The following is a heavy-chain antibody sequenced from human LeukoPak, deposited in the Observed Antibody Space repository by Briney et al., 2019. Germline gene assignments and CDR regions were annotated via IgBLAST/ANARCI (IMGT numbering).Heavy chain of an antibody. V-gene: IGHV1-46*01. CDR2: INPSGGST. Sequence: ASVKVSCKASGYTFTNYYMHWVRQAPGQGLEWMGIINPSGGSTSYAQKFQGRVTMTRDTSTSTVYMELSSLRSDDTAVYCCARGFRDIVAMIATGYYYGMDVWGQGTTVTVSS. CDR1: GYTFTNYY. D-gene: IGHD5-12*01. CDR3: ARGFRDIVAMIATGYYYGMDV. J-gene: IGHJ6*02.